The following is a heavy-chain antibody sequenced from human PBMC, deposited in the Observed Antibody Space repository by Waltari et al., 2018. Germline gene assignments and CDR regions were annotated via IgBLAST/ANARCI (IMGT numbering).Heavy chain of an antibody. CDR3: ARSDYGDYYFDY. CDR1: GYSISSGYY. Sequence: QVQLQESGPGLVKPSETLSLTCAVSGYSISSGYYWGWIRQPPGKGLEWIGSIYHSGSTYYNPSLKSRVTITRNTSISTAYMELSSLRSEDTAVYYCARSDYGDYYFDYWGQGTLVTVSS. V-gene: IGHV4-38-2*01. J-gene: IGHJ4*02. CDR2: IYHSGST. D-gene: IGHD4-17*01.